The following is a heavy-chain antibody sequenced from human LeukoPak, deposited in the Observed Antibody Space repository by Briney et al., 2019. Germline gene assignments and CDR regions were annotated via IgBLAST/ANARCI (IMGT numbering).Heavy chain of an antibody. J-gene: IGHJ6*03. Sequence: GGALTLSCPSSGFILNDYGLSWVRQAPAKGLDWVSVINWNGGRTGYGDSVKGRFTISRDDGRNSLYLQMDSVRAEDTAVYYCARVSGWDYDYYSMDVWGKGTTVTVSS. D-gene: IGHD6-19*01. CDR2: INWNGGRT. CDR3: ARVSGWDYDYYSMDV. V-gene: IGHV3-20*04. CDR1: GFILNDYG.